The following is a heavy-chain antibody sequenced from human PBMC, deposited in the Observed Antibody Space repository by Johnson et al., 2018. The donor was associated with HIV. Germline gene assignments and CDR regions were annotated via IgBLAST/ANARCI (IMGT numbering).Heavy chain of an antibody. J-gene: IGHJ3*02. CDR1: GFSFTNAW. Sequence: VQLVESGGGLVKPGGTLRLSCAASGFSFTNAWMSCVRQAPGKGLEWVSVIYSGGSTYYADSVKGRFTISRDNSKNTLYLQMNSLRAEDTAVYYCATSHGSHGAFDIWGQGTMVTVSS. CDR3: ATSHGSHGAFDI. D-gene: IGHD1-26*01. CDR2: IYSGGST. V-gene: IGHV3-66*01.